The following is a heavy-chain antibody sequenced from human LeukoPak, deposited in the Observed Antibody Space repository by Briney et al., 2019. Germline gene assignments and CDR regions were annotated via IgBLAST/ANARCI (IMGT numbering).Heavy chain of an antibody. D-gene: IGHD3-22*01. CDR3: AKGSSGSRPYYFDY. CDR1: GFTLSSYA. V-gene: IGHV3-23*01. Sequence: PGGSLRLSCAASGFTLSSYAMSWVRQAPGEGLEWVSAITDSGGSTYYTDSAKGRFTISRDNSKNTLYLQTNTLRAEDTAIYYCAKGSSGSRPYYFDYWGQGTLVTVSS. CDR2: ITDSGGST. J-gene: IGHJ4*02.